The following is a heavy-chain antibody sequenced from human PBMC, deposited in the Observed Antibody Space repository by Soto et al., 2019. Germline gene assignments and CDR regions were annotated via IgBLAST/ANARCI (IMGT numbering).Heavy chain of an antibody. CDR3: ARDLDGYGSGNYYDRIDF. J-gene: IGHJ4*01. V-gene: IGHV1-69*01. CDR1: GGIFSTYA. D-gene: IGHD3-10*01. CDR2: INPIFGTP. Sequence: QVQLVQSGAEVKKPGSSVKVSCKASGGIFSTYAISWLRQAPGQGLEWMGGINPIFGTPNYAQRFQGRVNITADESTSTAYMGLGRLGSEDTAVYYWARDLDGYGSGNYYDRIDFWGHGTLVTVSS.